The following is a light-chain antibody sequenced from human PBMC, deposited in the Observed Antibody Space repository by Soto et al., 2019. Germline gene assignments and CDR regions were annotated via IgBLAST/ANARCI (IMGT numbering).Light chain of an antibody. Sequence: QSALTQPRSVSGSPGQSVTVSCTGTSRDVGIYNYVSWYQQRPGTAPKVMIYDVTKRPSGFPDRFSGSKSANTASLTISGLQADDEADYYCCSYAGNYTLLFGGGTQLTVL. CDR1: SRDVGIYNY. CDR2: DVT. CDR3: CSYAGNYTLL. V-gene: IGLV2-11*01. J-gene: IGLJ2*01.